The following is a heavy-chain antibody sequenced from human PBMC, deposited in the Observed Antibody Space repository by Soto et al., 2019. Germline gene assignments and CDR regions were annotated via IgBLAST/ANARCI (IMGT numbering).Heavy chain of an antibody. CDR3: ARGPSGDKVAS. J-gene: IGHJ4*02. CDR1: GGSIGNVNDC. D-gene: IGHD7-27*01. Sequence: QVQLQESGPGLVKPSQTLSLTCIVSGGSIGNVNDCWSWIRQRPDKGLEWIGHIYSGGSIYNNPSLTSRVTISVDTSKMQFSLQLSSVSAADTAVYYWARGPSGDKVASWGQGVLVTVSS. CDR2: IYSGGSI. V-gene: IGHV4-30-4*01.